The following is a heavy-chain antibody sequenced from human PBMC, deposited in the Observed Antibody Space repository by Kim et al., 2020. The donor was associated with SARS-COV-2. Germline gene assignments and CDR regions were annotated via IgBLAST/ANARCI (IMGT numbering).Heavy chain of an antibody. V-gene: IGHV3-21*01. CDR2: I. Sequence: IYYADSVKDRFTIPRDNAKNSLYLQRNSLRAKDTAVYYCARSSSTSLDYWGQGTLVTVSS. D-gene: IGHD2-2*01. CDR3: ARSSSTSLDY. J-gene: IGHJ4*02.